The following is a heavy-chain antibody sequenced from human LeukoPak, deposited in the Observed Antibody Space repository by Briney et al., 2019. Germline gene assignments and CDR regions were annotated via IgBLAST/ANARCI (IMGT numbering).Heavy chain of an antibody. J-gene: IGHJ4*02. Sequence: PSETLSLTCAVYGGSFSGYYWSWIRQPPGKGLEWIGEINHSGSTNYNPSLKSRVTISVDTSKTQFSLKLSSVTAADTAVYYCARGARITMVRGGEGYCFDYWGQGTLVTVSS. V-gene: IGHV4-34*01. CDR3: ARGARITMVRGGEGYCFDY. D-gene: IGHD3-10*01. CDR1: GGSFSGYY. CDR2: INHSGST.